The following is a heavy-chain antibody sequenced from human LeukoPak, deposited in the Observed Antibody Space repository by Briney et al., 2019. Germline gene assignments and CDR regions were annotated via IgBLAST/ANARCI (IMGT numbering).Heavy chain of an antibody. D-gene: IGHD2-2*01. CDR2: ISSSSSYI. CDR3: NRGCSSTSCYPRYYYYMDV. J-gene: IGHJ6*03. V-gene: IGHV3-21*01. CDR1: GFTLSRYS. Sequence: GGSLRLSCAASGFTLSRYSMNWVRQAPGKGLEWVSSISSSSSYIYYADSVKGRFTISRDNAKNSLYLQMNSLRAEDTAVYYCNRGCSSTSCYPRYYYYMDVWGKGTTVTISS.